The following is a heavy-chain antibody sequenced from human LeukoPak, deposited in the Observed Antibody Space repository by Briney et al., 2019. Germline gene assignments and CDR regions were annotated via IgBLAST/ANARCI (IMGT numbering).Heavy chain of an antibody. CDR3: ARDEGTRQLGPSTYYYMDV. CDR2: IYTSGST. Sequence: SETLSLTCTVSGGSISSGSYYWSWIRQPAGKGLEWIGRIYTSGSTNYNPSLKSRVTISVDTSKNQFSLKLSSVTAADTAVYYCARDEGTRQLGPSTYYYMDVWGKGTTVTVSS. D-gene: IGHD6-13*01. CDR1: GGSISSGSYY. J-gene: IGHJ6*03. V-gene: IGHV4-61*02.